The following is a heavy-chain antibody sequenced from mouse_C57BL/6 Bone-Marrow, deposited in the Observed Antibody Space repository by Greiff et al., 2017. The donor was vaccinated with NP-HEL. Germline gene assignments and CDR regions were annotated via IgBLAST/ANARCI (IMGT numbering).Heavy chain of an antibody. CDR2: IDPANGNT. V-gene: IGHV14-3*01. D-gene: IGHD1-1*01. Sequence: VQLKESVAELVRPGASVKLSCTASGFNIKNTYMHWVKQRPEQGLEWIGRIDPANGNTKYAPKFQGKATITADTSSNPAYLQLSSLTSEDTAIYYCATSYGSSHWYFDVWGTETTVTVSS. CDR1: GFNIKNTY. CDR3: ATSYGSSHWYFDV. J-gene: IGHJ1*03.